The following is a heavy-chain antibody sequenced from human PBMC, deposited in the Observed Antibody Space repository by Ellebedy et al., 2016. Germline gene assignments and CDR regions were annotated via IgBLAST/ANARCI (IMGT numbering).Heavy chain of an antibody. CDR3: ARGVPLLYCSSTSCPLDY. Sequence: SETLSLTCAVHSGSFSDYFRSWIRQPPGKGLEWIGEINHSGDTNCNPSLKSRVIISVDTSKNQFSLKLTSVTAADTAVYYCARGVPLLYCSSTSCPLDYWGQGTLVTVSS. D-gene: IGHD2-2*01. CDR2: INHSGDT. CDR1: SGSFSDYF. V-gene: IGHV4-34*01. J-gene: IGHJ4*02.